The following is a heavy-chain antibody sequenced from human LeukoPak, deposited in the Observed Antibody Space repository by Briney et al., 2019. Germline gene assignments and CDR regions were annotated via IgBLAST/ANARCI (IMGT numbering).Heavy chain of an antibody. Sequence: GGSLRLSCAASGFTFSSYAMSWVRQAPGKGLEWVSGISGSGDNIYYADSAKGRFTISRDNSKNTLYVQVNSLGTEDTAAYYCAKGSYYDSSGSFYFDYWGQGTLVTVSS. CDR2: ISGSGDNI. V-gene: IGHV3-23*01. J-gene: IGHJ4*02. CDR1: GFTFSSYA. CDR3: AKGSYYDSSGSFYFDY. D-gene: IGHD3-22*01.